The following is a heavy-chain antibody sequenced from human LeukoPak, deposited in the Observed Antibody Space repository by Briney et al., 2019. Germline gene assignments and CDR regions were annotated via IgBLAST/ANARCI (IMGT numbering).Heavy chain of an antibody. CDR1: GFTFSSYG. CDR3: ARDQKKHPSYYGMDV. V-gene: IGHV3-33*01. D-gene: IGHD2-21*01. Sequence: GRSLRLSCAASGFTFSSYGMHWVRQAPGKGLEWVAVIWYDGSNKYYADSVKGRFTISRDNSKNTLYLQMNSLRAEDTAVYYCARDQKKHPSYYGMDVWGQGTTVTVSS. J-gene: IGHJ6*02. CDR2: IWYDGSNK.